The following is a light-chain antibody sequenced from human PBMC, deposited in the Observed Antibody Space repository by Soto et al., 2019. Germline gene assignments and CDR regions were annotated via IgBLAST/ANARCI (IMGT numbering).Light chain of an antibody. CDR2: SHN. CDR1: SYNIGSNT. Sequence: QSVLTQPPSASGTPGQRITISCSGSSYNIGSNTINWYQQLPGTAPKLLIYSHNQRPSGVPDRFSGSKSGTSASLAISGLQSEDETDYYCAAWDDSLNGWVFGGGTKLTVL. J-gene: IGLJ2*01. V-gene: IGLV1-44*01. CDR3: AAWDDSLNGWV.